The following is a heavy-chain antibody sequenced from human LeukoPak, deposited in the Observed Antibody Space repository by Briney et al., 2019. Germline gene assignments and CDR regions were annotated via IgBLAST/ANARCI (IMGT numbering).Heavy chain of an antibody. CDR2: ISRTGGST. CDR1: GFPFSTYA. J-gene: IGHJ4*02. Sequence: PGGSLRLSCAAFGFPFSTYALSWVRQGPGKGLECVSAISRTGGSTYYADSVKGRFTISRDNTKNTLYLQMNSLRAEHTALYYCAKDRITIFGLFTPTPYFENWGQGPLVTVSS. V-gene: IGHV3-23*01. D-gene: IGHD3-3*01. CDR3: AKDRITIFGLFTPTPYFEN.